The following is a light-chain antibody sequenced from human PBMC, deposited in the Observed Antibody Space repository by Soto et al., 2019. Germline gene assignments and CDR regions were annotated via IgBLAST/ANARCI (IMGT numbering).Light chain of an antibody. Sequence: EIVLRQSPGTPSVSPGERATLSCRASQRISSTYLAWYQHKRGQAPRFVMYGASSRATGIPDRFSGSGSGTDFTLTISSLKNEDFATYYGQQADTFTITFGQGTRLEIK. V-gene: IGKV3-20*01. CDR2: GAS. CDR3: QQADTFTIT. CDR1: QRISSTY. J-gene: IGKJ5*01.